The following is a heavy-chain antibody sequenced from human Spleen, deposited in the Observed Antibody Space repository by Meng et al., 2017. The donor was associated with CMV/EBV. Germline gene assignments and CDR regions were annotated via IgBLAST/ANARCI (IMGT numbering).Heavy chain of an antibody. D-gene: IGHD2-2*01. Sequence: SLKISCAASGFTFDDYAMHWVRQAPGKGLEWVSGISWNSGSIGYADSVKGRFTISRDNAKNSLYLQMNSLRAEDTALYYCAKDSYCSSTSCPRGNAFDIWGQGTMVTVSS. V-gene: IGHV3-9*01. CDR2: ISWNSGSI. CDR3: AKDSYCSSTSCPRGNAFDI. CDR1: GFTFDDYA. J-gene: IGHJ3*02.